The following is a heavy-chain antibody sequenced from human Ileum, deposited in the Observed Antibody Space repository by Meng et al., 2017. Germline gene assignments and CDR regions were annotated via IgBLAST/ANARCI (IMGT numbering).Heavy chain of an antibody. CDR2: IYPGDSDT. J-gene: IGHJ6*02. CDR3: ARQGYSNSYFYSYGMDV. V-gene: IGHV5-51*01. Sequence: GESLKISCKGSGFSFTSYWIAWVRQMPGKGLEWMGIIYPGDSDTRYSPSFQGQVTISADKSISAAYLQWSTLKASDTAMYFCARQGYSNSYFYSYGMDVWGQGTAVTVSS. D-gene: IGHD4-11*01. CDR1: GFSFTSYW.